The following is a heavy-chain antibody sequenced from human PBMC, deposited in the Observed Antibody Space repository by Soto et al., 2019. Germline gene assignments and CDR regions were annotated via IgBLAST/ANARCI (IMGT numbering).Heavy chain of an antibody. CDR2: TYYSGSS. CDR3: ARGYGPGAFDI. CDR1: GDSISSYY. D-gene: IGHD1-1*01. Sequence: QVQLQESGPGLVKPSATLSLTCTVSGDSISSYYWSWIRQPPGKGLEWSGWTYYSGSSNNNPSFNLPATRTADTSKNPCALKLSSVTAADTALEYCARGYGPGAFDIWGQGTMVTVSS. J-gene: IGHJ3*02. V-gene: IGHV4-59*01.